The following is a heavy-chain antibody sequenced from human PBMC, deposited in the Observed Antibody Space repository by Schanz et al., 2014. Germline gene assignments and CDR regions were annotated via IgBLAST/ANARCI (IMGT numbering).Heavy chain of an antibody. CDR2: ISDSGDST. V-gene: IGHV3-48*04. D-gene: IGHD3-9*01. J-gene: IGHJ4*02. CDR1: GLTFSSYG. Sequence: VQLVESGGGVVQPGGSLRLSCAASGLTFSSYGMHWVRQGPGKGLEWVSDISDSGDSTHYADSVKGRFTISRDNAKNSLFLQMNSLSAEDTAVYYCAKDHAGSDILTALGNWGQGTLVTVSS. CDR3: AKDHAGSDILTALGN.